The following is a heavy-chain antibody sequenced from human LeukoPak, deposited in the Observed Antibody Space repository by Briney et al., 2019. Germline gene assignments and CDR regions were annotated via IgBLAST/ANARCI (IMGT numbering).Heavy chain of an antibody. CDR3: ARHMITFGGAIVKYEDY. D-gene: IGHD3-16*02. Sequence: SQTLSLTCTVSGGSISSGDYYWSWIRQPPGKGLEWIGYIYYSGSTYYNPSLKSRVTISVDTSKNQFSLKLSSVTAADTAVYYCARHMITFGGAIVKYEDYWGQGTLVTVSS. J-gene: IGHJ4*02. CDR1: GGSISSGDYY. CDR2: IYYSGST. V-gene: IGHV4-30-4*08.